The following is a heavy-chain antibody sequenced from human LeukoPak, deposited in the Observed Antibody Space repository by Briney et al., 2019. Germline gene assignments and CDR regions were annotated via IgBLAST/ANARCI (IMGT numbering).Heavy chain of an antibody. D-gene: IGHD1-26*01. Sequence: PGGSLRLSCAASGFTFNTYSMNRVRQAPGKGLEWVSFIFRSGSSIYYADSVKGRFTISRDNAKNSLYLQMNSLRAEDTAVYYCARAVGATRVIDYHYYYMDVWGKGTTVTVSS. CDR3: ARAVGATRVIDYHYYYMDV. V-gene: IGHV3-21*01. CDR2: IFRSGSSI. CDR1: GFTFNTYS. J-gene: IGHJ6*03.